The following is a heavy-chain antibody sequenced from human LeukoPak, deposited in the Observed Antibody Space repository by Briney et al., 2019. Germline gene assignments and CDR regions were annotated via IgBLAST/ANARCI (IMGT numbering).Heavy chain of an antibody. Sequence: GGSLRLSCVASGFTFSSYSMNWVRQAPGKGLELVSSVSSSGSSTYYADSVKGRFTISRDSAKNSLYLQMNSLRAEDTAVYYCARSIDVDYWGQGTLVTVSS. V-gene: IGHV3-48*04. J-gene: IGHJ4*02. CDR3: ARSIDVDY. CDR2: VSSSGSST. CDR1: GFTFSSYS. D-gene: IGHD2-21*01.